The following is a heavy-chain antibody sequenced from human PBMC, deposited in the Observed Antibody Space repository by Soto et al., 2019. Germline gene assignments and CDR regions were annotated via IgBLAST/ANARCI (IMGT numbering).Heavy chain of an antibody. J-gene: IGHJ3*02. CDR3: ARKSSGWYSHAFDI. V-gene: IGHV1-3*01. Sequence: QVQLVQSGAEVKKPGASVKVSCKASGYTFTSYAMHWVRQAPGQRLEWMGWINAGNGNTKYSQKFQGRVTITRDTSASTAYMELSSLRSEDTAVYYCARKSSGWYSHAFDIWGQGTMVTVSS. CDR2: INAGNGNT. CDR1: GYTFTSYA. D-gene: IGHD6-19*01.